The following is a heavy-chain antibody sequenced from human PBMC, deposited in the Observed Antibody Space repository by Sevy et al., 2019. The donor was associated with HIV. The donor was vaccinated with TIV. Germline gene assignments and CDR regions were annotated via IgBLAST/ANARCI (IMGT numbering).Heavy chain of an antibody. J-gene: IGHJ4*02. V-gene: IGHV3-23*01. CDR1: GFTFSSYA. CDR2: ISGSGGST. CDR3: AKELPDTAMARTPGPFDY. D-gene: IGHD5-18*01. Sequence: GGSLRLSCAASGFTFSSYAMSWVRQAPGKGLEWVSAISGSGGSTYYADSVKGRFTISRDNSKNTLYLQLNSLRAEDTAVYYCAKELPDTAMARTPGPFDYWGQGTLVTVSS.